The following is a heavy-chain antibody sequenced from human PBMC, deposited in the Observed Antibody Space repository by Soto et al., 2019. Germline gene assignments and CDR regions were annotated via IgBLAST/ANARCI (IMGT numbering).Heavy chain of an antibody. D-gene: IGHD3-3*01. Sequence: SETLSLTCAVYGGSFSGYYWSWIRQPPGKGLEWIGEINHSGSTNYNPSLKSRVTISVDTSKNQFSLKLSSVTAADTAVYYCARGLEDYDFWSGYYRYGYYFDYWGQGTLVTVSS. J-gene: IGHJ4*02. V-gene: IGHV4-34*01. CDR1: GGSFSGYY. CDR3: ARGLEDYDFWSGYYRYGYYFDY. CDR2: INHSGST.